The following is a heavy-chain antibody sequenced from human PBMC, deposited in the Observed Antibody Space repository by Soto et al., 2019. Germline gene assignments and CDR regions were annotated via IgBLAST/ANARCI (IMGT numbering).Heavy chain of an antibody. CDR2: ISYDGSNE. V-gene: IGHV3-30*04. CDR3: ARAGCSGGSCYLKQLPRDRRLDY. CDR1: GFTFSRHT. D-gene: IGHD2-15*01. J-gene: IGHJ4*02. Sequence: PGGSLRLSCAASGFTFSRHTMHWVRQAPGKGLEWVASISYDGSNEYYADSVKGRFTISRDNSKNTLYLQMNSLRAEDTAVYYCARAGCSGGSCYLKQLPRDRRLDYWGQGTLVTVSS.